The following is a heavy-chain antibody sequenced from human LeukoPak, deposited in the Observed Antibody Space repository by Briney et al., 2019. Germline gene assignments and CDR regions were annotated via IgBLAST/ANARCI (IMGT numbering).Heavy chain of an antibody. J-gene: IGHJ4*02. V-gene: IGHV3-15*01. CDR1: GFTLSNAW. CDR2: IKSRTNGKTR. CDR3: AKVVGSSWMGYFDY. D-gene: IGHD6-13*01. Sequence: GVSLRLSCAASGFTLSNAWMMWVRRAPGKGRVWVGLIKSRTNGKTRDYAAPVKGRFTSSRDDSDNTLYLQMNSLKNEDTAVYYCAKVVGSSWMGYFDYWGQGTLVTVSS.